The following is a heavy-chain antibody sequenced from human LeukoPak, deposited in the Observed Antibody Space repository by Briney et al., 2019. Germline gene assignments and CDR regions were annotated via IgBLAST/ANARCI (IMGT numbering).Heavy chain of an antibody. V-gene: IGHV3-23*01. CDR3: AKTEISFGVVRGGYFDY. D-gene: IGHD3-3*01. CDR1: GFTFSSYA. J-gene: IGHJ4*02. CDR2: ISGSGGST. Sequence: GGSLRLSCAASGFTFSSYAMSWVRQAPGKGLEWVSAISGSGGSTYYADSVKGRFTISRDNSKNTLYLQMNSLRAEDTAVYYCAKTEISFGVVRGGYFDYWGQGTLVTVSS.